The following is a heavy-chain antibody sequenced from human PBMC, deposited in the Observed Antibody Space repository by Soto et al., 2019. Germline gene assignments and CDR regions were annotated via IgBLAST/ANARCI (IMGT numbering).Heavy chain of an antibody. CDR1: GYSFTNFW. V-gene: IGHV5-51*01. CDR3: ATIPYYYDSSGYYSSFHY. D-gene: IGHD3-22*01. Sequence: GESRTISCKGSGYSFTNFWIGWVRQMPGKGLEWMGIIYPGDSDTRYSPSFQGQVTISADKSISTAYLQWSSLKASDTAMYYCATIPYYYDSSGYYSSFHYWGQGTLVTVSS. CDR2: IYPGDSDT. J-gene: IGHJ4*02.